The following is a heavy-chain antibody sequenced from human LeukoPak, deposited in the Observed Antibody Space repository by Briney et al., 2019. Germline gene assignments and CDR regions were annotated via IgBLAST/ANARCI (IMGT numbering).Heavy chain of an antibody. CDR1: GFTFSSYS. V-gene: IGHV3-21*01. D-gene: IGHD4-11*01. Sequence: GGSLRLSCAASGFTFSSYSMNWARQAPGKGLEWVSSISSSSSYIYYADSVKGRFTISRDNAKNSLYLQMNSLRAEDTAVYYCARDPHSNYGYWGQGTLVTVSS. J-gene: IGHJ4*02. CDR3: ARDPHSNYGY. CDR2: ISSSSSYI.